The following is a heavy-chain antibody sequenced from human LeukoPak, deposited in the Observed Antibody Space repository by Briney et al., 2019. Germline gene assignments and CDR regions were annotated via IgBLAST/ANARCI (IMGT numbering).Heavy chain of an antibody. D-gene: IGHD2-21*01. CDR1: GFTFSSYA. CDR2: ISGSGGST. J-gene: IGHJ4*02. CDR3: AKERDPVVVIAMGYFDY. V-gene: IGHV3-23*01. Sequence: GGSLRPSCAASGFTFSSYAMSWVRQAPGKGLEWVSAISGSGGSTYYADSVKGRFTISRDNSKNTLYLQMNSLRAEDTAVYYCAKERDPVVVIAMGYFDYWGQGALVTVSS.